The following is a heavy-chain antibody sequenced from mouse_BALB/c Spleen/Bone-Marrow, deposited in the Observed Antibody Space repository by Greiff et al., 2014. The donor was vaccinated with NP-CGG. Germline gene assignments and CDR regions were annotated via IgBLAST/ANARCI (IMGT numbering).Heavy chain of an antibody. D-gene: IGHD2-1*01. J-gene: IGHJ3*01. Sequence: VQLQQSGAELVRPGSSVKISCKASGYAFSSCWMNWVKRRPGQGLEWIGQIYPGDGDTNYNGKFKGKATLTADKSSSTAYMQLSSLTSEDSAVYFCALYGNYAGNWGQGTLVTVSA. CDR2: IYPGDGDT. V-gene: IGHV1-80*01. CDR3: ALYGNYAGN. CDR1: GYAFSSCW.